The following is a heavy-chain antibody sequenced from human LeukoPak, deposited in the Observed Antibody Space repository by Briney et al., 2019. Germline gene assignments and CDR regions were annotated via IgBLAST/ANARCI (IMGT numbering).Heavy chain of an antibody. J-gene: IGHJ4*02. D-gene: IGHD3-10*01. Sequence: GGSLRLSCAASGFTFSSYAMSWVRQAPGKGLEWVSAISGSGGSTYYADSVKGRFTISGDNSKNTLYLQMNSLRAEDTAVYYCAKGARYYYGSGSFEIDYWGQGTLVTVSS. CDR1: GFTFSSYA. V-gene: IGHV3-23*01. CDR2: ISGSGGST. CDR3: AKGARYYYGSGSFEIDY.